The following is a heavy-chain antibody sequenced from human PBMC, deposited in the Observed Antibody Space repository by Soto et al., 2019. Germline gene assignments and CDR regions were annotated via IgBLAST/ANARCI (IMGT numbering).Heavy chain of an antibody. D-gene: IGHD2-15*01. CDR3: ARVGCSGGGCYSIDYYYYAMDV. J-gene: IGHJ6*02. V-gene: IGHV4-61*08. CDR1: GGSVSSGGYF. Sequence: SETLSLTCTVSGGSVSSGGYFWSWIRQPPGKGLEWIGYIYHSGSTNYNPSLKSRVTISLDMSKNQFSLKMTSVTAADTAVYYCARVGCSGGGCYSIDYYYYAMDVWGQGTTVTVSS. CDR2: IYHSGST.